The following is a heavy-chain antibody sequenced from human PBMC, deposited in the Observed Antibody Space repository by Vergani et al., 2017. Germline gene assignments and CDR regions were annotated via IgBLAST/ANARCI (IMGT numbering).Heavy chain of an antibody. Sequence: QVLLVESGGGLVKPGGSLRLSCAASGFTFSDYYMSWIRQAPGKGLEWVSYISSSSSYTNYADSVKGRFTISRDNAKNTLYLQMNSLRAEDTAVYYCAKSPNYSSGWGRRSYYFDYWGQGTLVTVSS. CDR3: AKSPNYSSGWGRRSYYFDY. CDR2: ISSSSSYT. V-gene: IGHV3-11*05. D-gene: IGHD6-19*01. CDR1: GFTFSDYY. J-gene: IGHJ4*02.